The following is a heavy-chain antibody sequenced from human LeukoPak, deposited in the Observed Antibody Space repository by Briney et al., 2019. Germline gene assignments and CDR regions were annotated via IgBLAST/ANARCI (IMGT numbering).Heavy chain of an antibody. CDR1: GFTINTKY. D-gene: IGHD3-3*02. V-gene: IGHV3-53*05. Sequence: GGSLRLSCAASGFTINTKYINWVRQAPGRGLEWLSEIYPGGVTKYAESVKGRFTVSRDIAKNTLYLQMNSLRAEDTAVYYCAKDGDVLGFLEWFNFDYWGQGTLVTVSS. CDR2: IYPGGVT. J-gene: IGHJ4*02. CDR3: AKDGDVLGFLEWFNFDY.